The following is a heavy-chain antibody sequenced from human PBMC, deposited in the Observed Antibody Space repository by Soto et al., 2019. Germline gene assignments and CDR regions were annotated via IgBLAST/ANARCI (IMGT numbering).Heavy chain of an antibody. D-gene: IGHD3-16*01. V-gene: IGHV1-3*01. CDR1: GYTFTSYA. J-gene: IGHJ3*02. CDR3: AREQSGEIMTMTDAFDI. Sequence: QVQRVQSGAEVQKPGASVKVSCKASGYTFTSYAIHWVRQAPGPRLEWMGWINAGNGNTQYSQKFQGRVTITRDTAASIAYMEVRSLRSEDTALYYCAREQSGEIMTMTDAFDIWGQGTMVTVSS. CDR2: INAGNGNT.